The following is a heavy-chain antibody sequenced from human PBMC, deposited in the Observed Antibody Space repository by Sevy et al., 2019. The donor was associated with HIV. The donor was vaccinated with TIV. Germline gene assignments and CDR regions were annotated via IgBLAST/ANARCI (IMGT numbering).Heavy chain of an antibody. CDR1: GFTFSDHY. CDR2: IRKKADSYTT. V-gene: IGHV3-72*01. Sequence: GGSLRLSCAASGFTFSDHYMEWVRQAPGKGLEWVGRIRKKADSYTTEYAASVKGRFTISRDESKKSLDLLMNSLKTEDTAVYYWATHAGIAAAGRVYDYWGQGTLVTVSS. J-gene: IGHJ4*02. D-gene: IGHD6-13*01. CDR3: ATHAGIAAAGRVYDY.